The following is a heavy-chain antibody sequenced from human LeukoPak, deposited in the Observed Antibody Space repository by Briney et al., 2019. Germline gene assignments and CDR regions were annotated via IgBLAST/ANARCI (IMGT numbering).Heavy chain of an antibody. CDR3: ARVKGYGDHFDY. CDR2: IYSGGST. Sequence: PGGSLRLACVASGFTVSSDYMSWVRQAPGKGLEWVSVIYSGGSTYYADSVKGRFTISRDNSKNTLYLQMNSLRAEDTAVYYCARVKGYGDHFDYSGQGTLVTVSS. D-gene: IGHD4-17*01. V-gene: IGHV3-53*01. CDR1: GFTVSSDY. J-gene: IGHJ4*02.